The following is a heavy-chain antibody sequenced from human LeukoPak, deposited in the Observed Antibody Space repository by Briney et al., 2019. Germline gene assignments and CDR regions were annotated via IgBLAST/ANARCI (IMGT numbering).Heavy chain of an antibody. V-gene: IGHV1-46*01. D-gene: IGHD3-22*01. J-gene: IGHJ4*02. CDR1: GYTFTSYY. Sequence: ASVKVSCKASGYTFTSYYIYWVRQAPGQGLEWMGIINPSVGSTSYAQKFQGRVTMTRDTSTSTVYMELRGLRSEDTAVYYCARAYYYDSSGYYPGGDHWGQGTLVTVPS. CDR2: INPSVGST. CDR3: ARAYYYDSSGYYPGGDH.